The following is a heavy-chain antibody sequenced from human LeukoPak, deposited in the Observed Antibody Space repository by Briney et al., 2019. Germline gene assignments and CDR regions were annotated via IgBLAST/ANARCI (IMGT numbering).Heavy chain of an antibody. Sequence: ASVRVSCKASEDTFTGYYIHWVRQAPGQGLEWMGWVNPNNGVTEYAQEFQGRGTMTRDTSLSTAYMELSRLRSDDTAVYYCATDHCTRPTCYEDYYHGMDVWGQGTTVTVSS. V-gene: IGHV1-2*02. CDR3: ATDHCTRPTCYEDYYHGMDV. CDR1: EDTFTGYY. CDR2: VNPNNGVT. J-gene: IGHJ6*02. D-gene: IGHD2-2*01.